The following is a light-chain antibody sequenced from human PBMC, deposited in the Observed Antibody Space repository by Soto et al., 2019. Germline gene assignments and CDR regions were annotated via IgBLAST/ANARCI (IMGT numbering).Light chain of an antibody. Sequence: DIQMTQSPSSLSASVGDRVTITCHASQDISNYLNWYQQKPGKAPKLLIYDASNLETGVPSRFSGSGSGTDFTFTISSLQPEDIATYYCQQYDNLSTFGQGTRLEIK. CDR1: QDISNY. CDR2: DAS. CDR3: QQYDNLST. V-gene: IGKV1-33*01. J-gene: IGKJ5*01.